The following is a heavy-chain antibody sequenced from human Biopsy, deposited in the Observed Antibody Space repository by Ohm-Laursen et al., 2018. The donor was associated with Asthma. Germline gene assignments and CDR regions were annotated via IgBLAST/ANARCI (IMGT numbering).Heavy chain of an antibody. V-gene: IGHV3-21*01. CDR2: ISSSSSYI. CDR1: GSTFSSYS. J-gene: IGHJ6*02. D-gene: IGHD3-3*01. Sequence: SLRLSCAASGSTFSSYSMNWVRQAPGKGLEWVSSISSSSSYIYYADSVKGRFTISRDNAKNSLYLQMNSLRAEDTAVYYCARVDTIFGVVIPIYYYYGMDVWGQGTTVTVSS. CDR3: ARVDTIFGVVIPIYYYYGMDV.